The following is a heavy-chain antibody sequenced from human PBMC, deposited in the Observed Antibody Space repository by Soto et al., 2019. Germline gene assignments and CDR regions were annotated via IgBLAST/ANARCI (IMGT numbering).Heavy chain of an antibody. D-gene: IGHD2-2*01. CDR3: ARGYCSSTSCHPGAYYYYGMDV. CDR2: IGTAGDT. CDR1: GFTFSSYD. Sequence: GGSLRLSCAASGFTFSSYDMHWVRQATGKGLEWVSAIGTAGDTYYPGSVKGRFTISRENAKNSLYLQMNSLRAGDTAVYYCARGYCSSTSCHPGAYYYYGMDVWGQGTTVTVSS. J-gene: IGHJ6*02. V-gene: IGHV3-13*01.